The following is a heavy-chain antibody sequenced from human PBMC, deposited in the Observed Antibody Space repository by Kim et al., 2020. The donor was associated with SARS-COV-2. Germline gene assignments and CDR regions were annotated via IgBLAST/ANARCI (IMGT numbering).Heavy chain of an antibody. J-gene: IGHJ4*02. CDR2: ISYDGSNK. V-gene: IGHV3-30*03. CDR1: GFTFSSYG. CDR3: AGGIAAAPYRRW. D-gene: IGHD6-13*01. Sequence: GGSLRLSCAASGFTFSSYGMHWVRQAPGKGLEWVAVISYDGSNKYYADSVKGRFTISRDNSKNTLYLQMNSLRAEDTAVYYCAGGIAAAPYRRWWGQGTLVTVSS.